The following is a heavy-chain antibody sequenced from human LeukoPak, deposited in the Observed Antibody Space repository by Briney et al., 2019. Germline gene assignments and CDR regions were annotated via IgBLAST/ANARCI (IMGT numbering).Heavy chain of an antibody. Sequence: PGGSLRLSCAASGFTFSSYAMSWVRQAPGKGLEWVSAISGSGGSTYYADSVKGRFTISRDNSKNTLYLQMNSLRAEDTAVYYCAKDLMRRITMVRGVIPYHYGMDVWGQGTTVTVSS. J-gene: IGHJ6*02. D-gene: IGHD3-10*01. V-gene: IGHV3-23*01. CDR2: ISGSGGST. CDR1: GFTFSSYA. CDR3: AKDLMRRITMVRGVIPYHYGMDV.